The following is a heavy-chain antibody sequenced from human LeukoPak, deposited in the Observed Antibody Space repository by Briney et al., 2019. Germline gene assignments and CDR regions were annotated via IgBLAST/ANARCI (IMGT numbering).Heavy chain of an antibody. J-gene: IGHJ4*02. CDR2: INLAGSDT. D-gene: IGHD2-15*01. Sequence: HSGGSLRLSCAASGFSFNSYWMTWVRQAPGRGLEWVANINLAGSDTYYVDPVKGRFTISRDNAKNLVYLQMNSLRAENTAVYSCGRCGYVAAVDLWGQGTLVTVSS. V-gene: IGHV3-7*01. CDR3: GRCGYVAAVDL. CDR1: GFSFNSYW.